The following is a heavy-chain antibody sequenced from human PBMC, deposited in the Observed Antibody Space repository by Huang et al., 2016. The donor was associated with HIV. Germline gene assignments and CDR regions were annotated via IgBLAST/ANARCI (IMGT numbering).Heavy chain of an antibody. CDR3: VIMDDYFDY. Sequence: VQLVESGGGLVQPGWSLRLSCAASGFAFSQYAVHWVRQSPGKGVGWGAGIGGNIGDIAYAASVRGRFVISRDNAKKSLYLKMNGLRLEDTALYFCVIMDDYFDYWGQGVLVGVSS. V-gene: IGHV3-9*01. D-gene: IGHD2-8*01. CDR1: GFAFSQYA. J-gene: IGHJ4*02. CDR2: IGGNIGDI.